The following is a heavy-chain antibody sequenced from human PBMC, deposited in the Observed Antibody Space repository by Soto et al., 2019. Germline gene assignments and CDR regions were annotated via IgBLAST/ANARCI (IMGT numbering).Heavy chain of an antibody. J-gene: IGHJ4*02. V-gene: IGHV4-34*01. CDR2: INHSGST. D-gene: IGHD5-12*01. CDR3: ARESGDIVATITDY. Sequence: SETLSLTCAVYGGSFSGYYWSWIRQPPGKGLEWIGEINHSGSTNYNPSLKSRVTISVDTSKNQFSLKLSSVTAADTAVYYCARESGDIVATITDYWGQGTLVTVSS. CDR1: GGSFSGYY.